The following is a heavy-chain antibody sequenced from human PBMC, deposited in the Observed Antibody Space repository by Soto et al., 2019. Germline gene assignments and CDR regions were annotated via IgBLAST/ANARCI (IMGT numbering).Heavy chain of an antibody. CDR1: GGTFSSYA. CDR3: ARPLKGYYDSSGYGY. CDR2: IIPIFGTA. Sequence: QVQLVQSGAEVKKPGSSVKVSCKASGGTFSSYAISWVRQAPGQGLEWMGGIIPIFGTANYAQKLQGRVTITADESTSTAYMELSSLRSEDTAVYYCARPLKGYYDSSGYGYGGQGTLVTVSS. J-gene: IGHJ4*02. V-gene: IGHV1-69*01. D-gene: IGHD3-22*01.